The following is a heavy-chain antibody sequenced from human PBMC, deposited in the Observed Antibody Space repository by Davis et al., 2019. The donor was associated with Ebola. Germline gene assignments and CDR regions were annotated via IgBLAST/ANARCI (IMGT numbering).Heavy chain of an antibody. CDR2: IIPMFGTA. Sequence: SVKVSCKASGGTFSSYAISWVRQAPGQGLEWMGGIIPMFGTANYAQKFQGRVTITADESTSTAYMELSSLRSEDTAVYYCARPITYYYGMDVWGQGTTVTVSS. J-gene: IGHJ6*02. CDR1: GGTFSSYA. D-gene: IGHD5-24*01. V-gene: IGHV1-69*13. CDR3: ARPITYYYGMDV.